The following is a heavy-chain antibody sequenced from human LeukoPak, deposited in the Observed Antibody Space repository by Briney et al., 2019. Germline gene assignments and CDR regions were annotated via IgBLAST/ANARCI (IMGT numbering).Heavy chain of an antibody. V-gene: IGHV4-4*07. Sequence: SETLSLTCTVSGGSISSYYWSWIRQPAGKGLEWIGRIYTSGSTNYNPSLKSRVTMSVDTSKSQFSLKLSSVTAADTAVYYCARGDDSSGYYNYWGREPWSPSPQ. J-gene: IGHJ4*02. D-gene: IGHD3-22*01. CDR3: ARGDDSSGYYNY. CDR1: GGSISSYY. CDR2: IYTSGST.